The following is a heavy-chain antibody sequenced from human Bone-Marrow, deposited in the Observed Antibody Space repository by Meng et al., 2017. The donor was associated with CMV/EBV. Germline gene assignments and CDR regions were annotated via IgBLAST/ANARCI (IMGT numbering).Heavy chain of an antibody. CDR1: GGSFSSYY. Sequence: ETLSLTCAVYGGSFSSYYWSWVRQAPGKGLEWVSVIYSGGSTYYADSVKGRFTISRDNSKNTLYLQMNSLRAEDTAVYYCARLIAALKRSMDVWGQGTTVTVSS. J-gene: IGHJ6*02. D-gene: IGHD6-6*01. CDR3: ARLIAALKRSMDV. CDR2: IYSGGST. V-gene: IGHV3-53*01.